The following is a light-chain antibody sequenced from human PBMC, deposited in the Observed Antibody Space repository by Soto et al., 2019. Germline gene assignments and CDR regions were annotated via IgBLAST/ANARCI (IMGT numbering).Light chain of an antibody. CDR2: DIF. CDR3: QQYNSWPLT. J-gene: IGKJ4*01. Sequence: EIVLTQSPATLSSFPGDRVTLSYRASQSVSSNLAWYQQKPGQAPRLVIYDIFTRATGVPTRISGSGSGTEFTLTISSLQSEDFAVYYCQQYNSWPLTFGGGTKVDIK. V-gene: IGKV3D-15*01. CDR1: QSVSSN.